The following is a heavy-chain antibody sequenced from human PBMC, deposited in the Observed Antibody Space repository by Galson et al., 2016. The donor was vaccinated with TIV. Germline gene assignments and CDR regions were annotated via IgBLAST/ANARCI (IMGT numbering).Heavy chain of an antibody. D-gene: IGHD5-12*01. CDR3: ARDIGGYDFDY. CDR2: VYYTGGT. V-gene: IGHV4-59*01. CDR1: GGSMRDSY. Sequence: ETLSLTCTVSGGSMRDSYWSWIRQTPGKGLEWIGYVYYTGGTKYNPSLKSRVAISVDTSKNQFSLRLSSVTAADTAMYYCARDIGGYDFDYWGQGTLVAVSS. J-gene: IGHJ4*02.